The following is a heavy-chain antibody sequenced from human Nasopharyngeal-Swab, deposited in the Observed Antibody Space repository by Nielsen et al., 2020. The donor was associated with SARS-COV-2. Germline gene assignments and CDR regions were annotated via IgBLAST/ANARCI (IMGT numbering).Heavy chain of an antibody. CDR3: ARHGWTQKIYY. CDR2: IYYSGST. J-gene: IGHJ4*02. D-gene: IGHD2-15*01. V-gene: IGHV4-39*01. CDR1: GGSISSSSYY. Sequence: SQTLSLTCTVSGGSISSSSYYWGWIRQPPGKGLEWIGSIYYSGSTYYNPSLKSRVTISVDTSKNQFSLKLSSVTAADTAVYYCARHGWTQKIYYWGQGTLVTVSS.